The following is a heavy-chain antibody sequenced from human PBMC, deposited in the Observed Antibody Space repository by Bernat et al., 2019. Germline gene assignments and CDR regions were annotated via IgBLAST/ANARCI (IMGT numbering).Heavy chain of an antibody. V-gene: IGHV3-30*18. CDR2: ISYDGSNK. CDR1: GFTFSSYG. D-gene: IGHD3-16*01. CDR3: AKDLASGRIMITFGPTIDY. Sequence: QVQLVESGGGVVQPGRSLRLSCAASGFTFSSYGMHWVRQAPGKGLEWVAVISYDGSNKYYADSVKGRFTISRDNSKNTLYLQMNSLRAEDTAVYYCAKDLASGRIMITFGPTIDYWGQGTLVTVSS. J-gene: IGHJ4*02.